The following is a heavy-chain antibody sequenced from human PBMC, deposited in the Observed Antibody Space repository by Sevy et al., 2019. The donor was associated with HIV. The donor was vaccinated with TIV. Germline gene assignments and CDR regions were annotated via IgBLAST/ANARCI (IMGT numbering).Heavy chain of an antibody. V-gene: IGHV3-15*01. CDR3: TTDSKKRGLTVLLDY. CDR2: IKSKTDGGTT. CDR1: GFTFSNAW. J-gene: IGHJ4*02. Sequence: GGSRRLSCAASGFTFSNAWMSWVRQAPGKGLEWVGRIKSKTDGGTTDYAAPVKGRFTISRDDSKNTLYLQMNSLKTEDTAIYYCTTDSKKRGLTVLLDYWGQGTLVTVSS. D-gene: IGHD3-10*01.